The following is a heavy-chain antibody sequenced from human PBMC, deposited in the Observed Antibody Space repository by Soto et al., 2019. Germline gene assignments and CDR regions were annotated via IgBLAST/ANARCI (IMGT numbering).Heavy chain of an antibody. CDR3: ARDPGSDSLDV. CDR2: IKQDGSEK. Sequence: GGARRLSCSASGFTFSSYWMHWVRQAPGKGLEWVANIKQDGSEKYYVDSVKGRFTISRDNAKNSLYLQMNSLRAEDTAVYYCARDPGSDSLDVWGQGTTVTV. V-gene: IGHV3-7*03. CDR1: GFTFSSYW. D-gene: IGHD3-10*01. J-gene: IGHJ6*02.